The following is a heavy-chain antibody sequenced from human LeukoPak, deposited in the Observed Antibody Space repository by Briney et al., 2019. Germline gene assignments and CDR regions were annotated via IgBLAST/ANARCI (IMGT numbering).Heavy chain of an antibody. J-gene: IGHJ4*02. CDR2: IVPIFGTA. CDR1: GGTFSSYA. V-gene: IGHV1-69*01. Sequence: SVKVSCKASGGTFSSYAISWVRQAPGQGLEWMGGIVPIFGTANYAQKFQGRVTITADESTSTAYMELSSLRSEDTAVYYCARDYSSGWSIDYWGQGTLVTVSS. CDR3: ARDYSSGWSIDY. D-gene: IGHD6-19*01.